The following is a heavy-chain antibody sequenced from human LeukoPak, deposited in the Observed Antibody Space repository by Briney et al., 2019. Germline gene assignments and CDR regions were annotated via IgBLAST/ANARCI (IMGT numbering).Heavy chain of an antibody. CDR3: ARESEDDILTGYYQEYNWFDP. Sequence: ASVKVSCKASGYTFTSYAMNWVRQAPGQGLEWMGWINTNTGNPTYAQGFTGRFVFSLDTSASTAYLQISSLKAEDTAVYYCARESEDDILTGYYQEYNWFDPWGQGTLVTVSS. J-gene: IGHJ5*02. V-gene: IGHV7-4-1*02. D-gene: IGHD3-9*01. CDR1: GYTFTSYA. CDR2: INTNTGNP.